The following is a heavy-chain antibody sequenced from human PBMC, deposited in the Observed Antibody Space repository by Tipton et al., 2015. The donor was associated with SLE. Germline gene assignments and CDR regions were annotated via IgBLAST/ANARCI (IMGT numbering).Heavy chain of an antibody. Sequence: TLSLTCSVSGISIIGYYWTWIRQPPGKGLEWIGSIYYTGTTSYNPSLKSRLTIPVDTSKNQFSLKLSSMTAADTAVYFCARTGPDVELEWGDYFDFWGQGTLVTVSS. CDR1: GISIIGYY. CDR3: ARTGPDVELEWGDYFDF. V-gene: IGHV4-59*01. J-gene: IGHJ4*02. D-gene: IGHD3-3*01. CDR2: IYYTGTT.